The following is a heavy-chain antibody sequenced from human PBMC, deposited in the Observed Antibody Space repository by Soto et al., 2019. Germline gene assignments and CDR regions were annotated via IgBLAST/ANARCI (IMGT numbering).Heavy chain of an antibody. CDR3: ARGRYTSWKGLNY. D-gene: IGHD1-1*01. J-gene: IGHJ4*02. CDR2: IWYDGSNK. V-gene: IGHV3-33*01. Sequence: QVQLVESGGGVVQPGRSLRLSCAASGFTFSSYGMHWVRQAPGKGLEWVAVIWYDGSNKYYADSVKGRFTISRDNSKNTLYLQMNSLRAEDTAVYYCARGRYTSWKGLNYWGQGTLVTVSS. CDR1: GFTFSSYG.